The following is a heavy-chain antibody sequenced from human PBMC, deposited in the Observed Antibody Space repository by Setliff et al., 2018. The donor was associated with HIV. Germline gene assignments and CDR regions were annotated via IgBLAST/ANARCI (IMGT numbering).Heavy chain of an antibody. V-gene: IGHV3-74*01. D-gene: IGHD1-26*01. J-gene: IGHJ4*02. Sequence: GGSLRLSCAASGFTFDDYGMHWVRQAPGKGLVWVSRINSEGSSTRYADSVKGRFTISRDNAKNTLYLEMNSLRAEDTAVYYCARESGSYLSFFDYWGQGTLVTVSS. CDR2: INSEGSST. CDR3: ARESGSYLSFFDY. CDR1: GFTFDDYG.